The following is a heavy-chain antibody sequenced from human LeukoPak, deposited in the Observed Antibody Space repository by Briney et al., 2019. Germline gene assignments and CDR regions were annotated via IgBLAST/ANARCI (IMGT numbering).Heavy chain of an antibody. Sequence: GRSLRLSCAASGFTFSSYAMHWVRQAPGKGLEWVAVISYDGSNKYYADSVKGRFTISRDNSKNTLYLQMDSLRAEDTSVYYCAKVRGGDCHDAFDIWGQGTMVTVSS. V-gene: IGHV3-30-3*01. CDR2: ISYDGSNK. CDR1: GFTFSSYA. CDR3: AKVRGGDCHDAFDI. J-gene: IGHJ3*02. D-gene: IGHD2-21*02.